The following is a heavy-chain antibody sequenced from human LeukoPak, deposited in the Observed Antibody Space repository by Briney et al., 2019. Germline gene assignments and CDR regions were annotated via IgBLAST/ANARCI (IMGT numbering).Heavy chain of an antibody. Sequence: ASVKVSCKASGYTFTSYYMHWVRQAPGQGLEWMGIINPSGGSTSYAQKFQGRVTMTRDMSTSTVYMEPSSLRSEDTAVYYCATERRGYCSSTSCSNFDYWGQGTLVTVSS. J-gene: IGHJ4*02. V-gene: IGHV1-46*03. CDR2: INPSGGST. CDR1: GYTFTSYY. CDR3: ATERRGYCSSTSCSNFDY. D-gene: IGHD2-2*01.